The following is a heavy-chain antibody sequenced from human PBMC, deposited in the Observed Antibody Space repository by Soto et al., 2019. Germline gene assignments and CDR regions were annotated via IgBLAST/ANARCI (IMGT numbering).Heavy chain of an antibody. D-gene: IGHD3-3*01. CDR3: DRSLMECDY. J-gene: IGHJ4*02. V-gene: IGHV1-46*03. CDR1: GYTFTSSY. Sequence: QVQLIQSGAEVKKPGASVKVSCKASGYTFTSSYIHWVRQAPGQGLEWMAIINPNGGSTNYAQKFQVSVTMTRDKSTMTVYMEISSLTSEDTAVYYCDRSLMECDYWGQGTLVTVSS. CDR2: INPNGGST.